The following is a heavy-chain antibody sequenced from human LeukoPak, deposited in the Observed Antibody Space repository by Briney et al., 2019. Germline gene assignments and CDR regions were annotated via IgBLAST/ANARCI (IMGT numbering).Heavy chain of an antibody. D-gene: IGHD1-26*01. CDR3: ARGAPKRLIVGATEY. J-gene: IGHJ4*02. Sequence: PGGSLRLSCAASGFTFSSYGMHWVRQAPGKGLEWVAFIRYDGSNKYYADSVKGRFTISRDNSKNTLYLQMNSLRAEDTAVYYCARGAPKRLIVGATEYWGQGTLVTVSS. CDR2: IRYDGSNK. V-gene: IGHV3-30*02. CDR1: GFTFSSYG.